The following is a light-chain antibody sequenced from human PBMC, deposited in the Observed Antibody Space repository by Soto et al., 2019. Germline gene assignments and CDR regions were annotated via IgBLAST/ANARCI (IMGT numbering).Light chain of an antibody. CDR1: ESVSRN. CDR3: QQYNNWPRT. Sequence: EVVMTQSPATLSVSPGERATLSCRASESVSRNLAWYQQKPGQALRLLIYGASTRATGIPARFSGSGSGTEFTLTISSLQSEDFAVYYCQQYNNWPRTFGQGTKVDIK. J-gene: IGKJ1*01. V-gene: IGKV3-15*01. CDR2: GAS.